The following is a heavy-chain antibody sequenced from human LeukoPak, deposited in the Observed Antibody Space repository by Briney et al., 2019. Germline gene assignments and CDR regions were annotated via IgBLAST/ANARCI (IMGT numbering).Heavy chain of an antibody. D-gene: IGHD2-15*01. J-gene: IGHJ5*02. Sequence: GGSPRLSCAASGFTFSSYAMSWVRQAPGKGLEWVSGISGSAGSTYYADSVKGRFTISRDNSKYTLYLQMNSPRADDTAVYYCAKSWSAVTPNWFDPWGQGTLVTVSS. V-gene: IGHV3-23*01. CDR1: GFTFSSYA. CDR2: ISGSAGST. CDR3: AKSWSAVTPNWFDP.